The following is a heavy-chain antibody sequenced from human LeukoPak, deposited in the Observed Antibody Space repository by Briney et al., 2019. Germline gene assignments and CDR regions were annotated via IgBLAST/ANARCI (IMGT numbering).Heavy chain of an antibody. CDR1: GGSFSGYY. CDR2: INHSGST. J-gene: IGHJ4*02. Sequence: SETLSLTCAVYGGSFSGYYWSWIRQPPGKGLEWIGEINHSGSTNYNPSLKSRVTISVDTSKNQFSLKLSSVTDADTAVYYCARSNYDSSGYLGYFDYWGQGTLVTVSS. V-gene: IGHV4-34*01. CDR3: ARSNYDSSGYLGYFDY. D-gene: IGHD3-22*01.